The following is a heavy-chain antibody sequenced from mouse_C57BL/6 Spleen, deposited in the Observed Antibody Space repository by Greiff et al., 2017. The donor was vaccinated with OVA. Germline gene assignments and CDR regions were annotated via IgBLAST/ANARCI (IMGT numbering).Heavy chain of an antibody. J-gene: IGHJ4*01. CDR1: GYTFTSYG. V-gene: IGHV1-81*01. Sequence: QVQLKESGAELARPGASVKLSCKASGYTFTSYGISWVKQRTGQGLEWIGEIYPRSGNTYYNEKFKGKATLTADKSSSTAYMELRSLTSEDSAVYFCARADYGSSYEGDAMDYWGQGTSVTVSS. D-gene: IGHD1-1*01. CDR2: IYPRSGNT. CDR3: ARADYGSSYEGDAMDY.